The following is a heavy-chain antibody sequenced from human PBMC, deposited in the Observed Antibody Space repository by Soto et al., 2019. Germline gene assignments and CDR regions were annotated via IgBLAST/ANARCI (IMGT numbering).Heavy chain of an antibody. CDR2: ISYDGSNK. CDR3: ARVGLWELSDPSYYFDY. CDR1: GLTFSSYA. Sequence: QVQLVESGGGVVQPGRSLSLSCAASGLTFSSYAMHWVRQAPGKGLEWVAVISYDGSNKYYADSVKGRFTISRDNSKNTLYLQMNSLRTEDTAVYYCARVGLWELSDPSYYFDYWGQGTLVTVSS. V-gene: IGHV3-30-3*01. J-gene: IGHJ4*02. D-gene: IGHD1-26*01.